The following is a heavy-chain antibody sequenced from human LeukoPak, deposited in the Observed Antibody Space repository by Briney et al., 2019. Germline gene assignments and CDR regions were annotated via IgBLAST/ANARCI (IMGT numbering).Heavy chain of an antibody. V-gene: IGHV1-46*01. CDR3: ARDCGLSDYGSGFGFDI. D-gene: IGHD3-10*01. CDR1: GYTFTTHY. Sequence: ASVKVSCKASGYTFTTHYMHWVRQAPGQGLEWMGIINPSGGSTSYAQRFQGRVTMTRDMSTSTVYMELSSLRSDDTAVYYCARDCGLSDYGSGFGFDIWGQGTMVTVSS. J-gene: IGHJ3*02. CDR2: INPSGGST.